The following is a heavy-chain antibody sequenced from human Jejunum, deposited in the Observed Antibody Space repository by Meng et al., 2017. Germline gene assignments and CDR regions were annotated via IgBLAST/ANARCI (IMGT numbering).Heavy chain of an antibody. D-gene: IGHD5-12*01. Sequence: GSLRLSCAVSGGSISSDVWWSWVRQPPGKGLEWVGQIYHSGITTYNPSLKSRVTILVDKSKNQFSLRLSSVTAADTAMYYCARGGWSKMDYWGQGTLVTVSS. V-gene: IGHV4-4*02. J-gene: IGHJ4*02. CDR3: ARGGWSKMDY. CDR2: IYHSGIT. CDR1: GGSISSDVW.